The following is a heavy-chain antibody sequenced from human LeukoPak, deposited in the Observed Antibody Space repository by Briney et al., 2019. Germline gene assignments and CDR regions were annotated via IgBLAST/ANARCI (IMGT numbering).Heavy chain of an antibody. CDR2: IYTSGST. CDR3: ARSYFYEYFQH. Sequence: SETLSLTCTVSGGSISSGSYYWSWIRQPAGKGLEWIGRIYTSGSTNYNPSLKSRVTISVDTSKDQFSLKLSSVTAADTAVYYCARSYFYEYFQHWGQGTLVTVSS. V-gene: IGHV4-61*02. CDR1: GGSISSGSYY. D-gene: IGHD3-3*01. J-gene: IGHJ1*01.